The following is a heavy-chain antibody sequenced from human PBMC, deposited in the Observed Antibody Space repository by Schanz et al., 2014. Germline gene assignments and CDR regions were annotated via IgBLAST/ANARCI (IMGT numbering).Heavy chain of an antibody. Sequence: EVQLMESGGGLVKPGGSLRLSCAASGFTFSGYSMNWVRQAPGKGLEWVSYVSRSTPDIYYADSVKGRFTMSRDNAKNSVFLQMNSLRAEDTAVYYCAKGRFGELSAFDIWGQGTMVTVSS. D-gene: IGHD3-10*01. CDR2: VSRSTPDI. CDR3: AKGRFGELSAFDI. V-gene: IGHV3-21*04. CDR1: GFTFSGYS. J-gene: IGHJ3*02.